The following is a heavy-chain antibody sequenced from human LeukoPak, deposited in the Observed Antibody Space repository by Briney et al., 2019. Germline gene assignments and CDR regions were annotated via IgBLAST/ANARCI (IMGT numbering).Heavy chain of an antibody. V-gene: IGHV3-30*03. Sequence: PGGSLRLSCAASGFTFSSYGMHWVRQAPGKGLEWVAVISYDGSNKYYADSVKGRFTISRDNSKNTLYLQMNSLRAEDTAVYYCAAHSYIAAAGNDGYWGQGTLVTVSS. CDR1: GFTFSSYG. CDR3: AAHSYIAAAGNDGY. D-gene: IGHD6-13*01. J-gene: IGHJ4*02. CDR2: ISYDGSNK.